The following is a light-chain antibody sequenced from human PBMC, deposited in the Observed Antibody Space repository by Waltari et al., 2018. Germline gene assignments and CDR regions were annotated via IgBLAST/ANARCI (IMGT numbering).Light chain of an antibody. CDR1: SPNIGAGYD. J-gene: IGLJ3*02. Sequence: QSVLTQPPSVSGAPGQRVTIPCTGSSPNIGAGYDVHWYQDLPGTAPNLLIYANTNRPSGVPDRFSGSKSGTSASLAITGLQAEDEADYYCLSYDSSLSGWVFGGGTKLTVL. V-gene: IGLV1-40*01. CDR3: LSYDSSLSGWV. CDR2: ANT.